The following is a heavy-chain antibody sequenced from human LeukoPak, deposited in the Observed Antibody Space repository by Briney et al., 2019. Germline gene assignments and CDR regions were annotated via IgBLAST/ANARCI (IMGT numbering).Heavy chain of an antibody. V-gene: IGHV3-11*06. D-gene: IGHD6-13*01. J-gene: IGHJ5*02. Sequence: GGSLRLSCAASGFTFSNAWMSWVRQAPGKWLEWVSYISSSSDYTNYADSVRGRFTISRDNAKNSLYLQMNSLRAEDTAVYYCARPPYSSSWDPGWFDPWGQGTLITVSS. CDR1: GFTFSNAW. CDR2: ISSSSDYT. CDR3: ARPPYSSSWDPGWFDP.